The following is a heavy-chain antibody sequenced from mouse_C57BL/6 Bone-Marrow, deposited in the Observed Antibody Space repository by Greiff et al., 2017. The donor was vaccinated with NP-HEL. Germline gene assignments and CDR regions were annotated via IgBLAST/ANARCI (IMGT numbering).Heavy chain of an antibody. V-gene: IGHV5-9-1*02. CDR2: ISSGGDYI. CDR1: GFTFSSYA. J-gene: IGHJ3*01. Sequence: EVKVVESGEGLVKPGGSLKLSCAASGFTFSSYAMSWVRQTPEKRLEWVAYISSGGDYIYYADTVKGRFTISRDNARNTLYLQMSSLKSEDTAMYYCTRDRLFWFAYWGQGTLVTVSA. CDR3: TRDRLFWFAY. D-gene: IGHD1-1*02.